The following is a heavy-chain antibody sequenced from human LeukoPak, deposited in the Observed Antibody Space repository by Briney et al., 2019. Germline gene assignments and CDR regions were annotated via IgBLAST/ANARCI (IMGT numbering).Heavy chain of an antibody. CDR3: ARDRSYNMDV. J-gene: IGHJ6*03. CDR2: INSAGSSI. Sequence: GGSLRLSCAASGFTFNTYWMHWVRQAPGKGLVWVSHINSAGSSISYADSVRGRFTIPRDNAKNTLYLQMSSLRAEDTAVYYCARDRSYNMDVWGKGTTVTVSS. V-gene: IGHV3-74*01. CDR1: GFTFNTYW.